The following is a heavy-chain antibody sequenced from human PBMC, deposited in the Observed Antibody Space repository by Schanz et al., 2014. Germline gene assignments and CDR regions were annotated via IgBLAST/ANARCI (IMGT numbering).Heavy chain of an antibody. CDR1: GFTFSNYV. CDR2: IPYNGDST. D-gene: IGHD1-1*01. V-gene: IGHV3-23*04. J-gene: IGHJ4*02. Sequence: EVVLVESGGASVQPGGSLRLSCAASGFTFSNYVMDWVRQAPGTGLEWVASIPYNGDSTYYTDSVKGRFTISRENSRNTLYPKMAGLLAEDTAVYYCATPSPGSLITWYTYYFGSWGQGTLVTVSS. CDR3: ATPSPGSLITWYTYYFGS.